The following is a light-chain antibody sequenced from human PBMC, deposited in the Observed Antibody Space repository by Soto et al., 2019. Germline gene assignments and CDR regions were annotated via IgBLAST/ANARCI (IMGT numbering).Light chain of an antibody. CDR1: SSNIGAGYD. CDR3: QSHDSSLSGFYV. CDR2: GNT. J-gene: IGLJ1*01. Sequence: QSVLTQPPSVSGAPGQRVTISCTGSSSNIGAGYDVHWYQQLPGTAPKLLIYGNTKRPSGVPDRFSGSKSGTSASLAITGLQAEDEADYYCQSHDSSLSGFYVFGTGTKVTVL. V-gene: IGLV1-40*01.